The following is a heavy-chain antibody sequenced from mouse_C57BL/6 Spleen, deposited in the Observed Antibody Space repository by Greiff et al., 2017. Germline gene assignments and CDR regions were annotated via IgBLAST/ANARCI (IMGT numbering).Heavy chain of an antibody. Sequence: EVQVVESGGDLVKPGGSLKLSCAASGFTFSSYGMSWVRQTPDKRLEWVATISSGGSYTYYPDSVKGRFTISRDNAKNTLYLQMSSLKSEDTAMYYCARHPYYYGSSPYYFDYWGQGTTLTVSS. CDR2: ISSGGSYT. CDR3: ARHPYYYGSSPYYFDY. CDR1: GFTFSSYG. J-gene: IGHJ2*01. V-gene: IGHV5-6*01. D-gene: IGHD1-1*01.